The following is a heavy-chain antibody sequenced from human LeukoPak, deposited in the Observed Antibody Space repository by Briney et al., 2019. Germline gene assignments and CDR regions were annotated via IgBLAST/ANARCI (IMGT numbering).Heavy chain of an antibody. V-gene: IGHV1-2*02. Sequence: ASVKVSCKASGYTFTGYYMHWVRQAPGQGLEWMGWINPNSGGTNYAQKFQGRVTMTRDTSISTAYMELSRLRSDDTAVYYCARNVRPHDFLYYFDYWGQGTLVTVSS. J-gene: IGHJ4*02. D-gene: IGHD3-3*01. CDR2: INPNSGGT. CDR3: ARNVRPHDFLYYFDY. CDR1: GYTFTGYY.